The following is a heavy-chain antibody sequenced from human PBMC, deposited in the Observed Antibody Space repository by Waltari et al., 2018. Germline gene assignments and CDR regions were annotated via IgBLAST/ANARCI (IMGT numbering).Heavy chain of an antibody. J-gene: IGHJ4*02. Sequence: QVQLQESGPGLVKPSETLSLTCTVSGGSISSYYWSWTRQPPGKGLEWIGYIYYSGNTNYNPSVKRLVTISVGPSKNQFSLKLSSVTAADTAVYYCARGLIVGATFDYWGQGTLVTVSS. CDR2: IYYSGNT. CDR3: ARGLIVGATFDY. D-gene: IGHD1-26*01. CDR1: GGSISSYY. V-gene: IGHV4-59*01.